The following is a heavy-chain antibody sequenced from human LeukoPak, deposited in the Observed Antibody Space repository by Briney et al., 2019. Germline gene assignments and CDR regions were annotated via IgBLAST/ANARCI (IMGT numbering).Heavy chain of an antibody. Sequence: GVPLRLSCAASGFTFSDYYMSWIPQAPGKGLEWVSYISSSGSTIYYADSVKVRFTISRDNAKNSLYLQMNSMRAEDTAVYYCAREQQRTPFDWGHGTLVTVSS. CDR2: ISSSGSTI. J-gene: IGHJ4*01. CDR3: AREQQRTPFD. D-gene: IGHD6-13*01. CDR1: GFTFSDYY. V-gene: IGHV3-11*04.